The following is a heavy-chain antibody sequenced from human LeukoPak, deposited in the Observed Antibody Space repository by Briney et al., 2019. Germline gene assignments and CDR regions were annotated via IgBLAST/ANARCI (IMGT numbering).Heavy chain of an antibody. J-gene: IGHJ6*03. D-gene: IGHD5-24*01. CDR3: ARGEMATVTGVYYYYMDV. CDR1: GFIFSSYA. CDR2: ISASGGTT. Sequence: GGSQRLSCAASGFIFSSYAMDWVRQAPGKGLEWVSVISASGGTTYYADSVKGRFTISRDNSKNTLYLQMNSLRAEDTAVYYCARGEMATVTGVYYYYMDVWGKGTTVTVSS. V-gene: IGHV3-23*01.